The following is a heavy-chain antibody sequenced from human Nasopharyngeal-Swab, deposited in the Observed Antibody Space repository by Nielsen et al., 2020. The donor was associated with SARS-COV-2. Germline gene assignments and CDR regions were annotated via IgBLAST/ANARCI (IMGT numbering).Heavy chain of an antibody. Sequence: GGSLRLSCAASGFTFSSYAMSWVRQAPGKGLEWVSAISGSSGSTYYADSVKGRFTISRDNSKNTLYLQMNSLRAEDTAVYYCAKTLSRIAGPPNYFDYWGQGTLVTVSS. CDR2: ISGSSGST. D-gene: IGHD6-6*01. V-gene: IGHV3-23*01. J-gene: IGHJ4*02. CDR1: GFTFSSYA. CDR3: AKTLSRIAGPPNYFDY.